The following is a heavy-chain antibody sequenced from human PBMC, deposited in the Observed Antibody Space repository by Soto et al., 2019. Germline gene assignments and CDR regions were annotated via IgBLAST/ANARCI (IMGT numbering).Heavy chain of an antibody. Sequence: QVQLVQSGAEVKKPGSWVKISCKASGGTISSYAISWVRQAPGQGLEWMGGIIPIFGTANYAQKFQGRVTITADESTSTAYMELSSLRSEDTAVYYCARDCSSTSCYRSWFDPWGQGTLVTVSS. J-gene: IGHJ5*02. V-gene: IGHV1-69*01. CDR1: GGTISSYA. CDR2: IIPIFGTA. CDR3: ARDCSSTSCYRSWFDP. D-gene: IGHD2-2*02.